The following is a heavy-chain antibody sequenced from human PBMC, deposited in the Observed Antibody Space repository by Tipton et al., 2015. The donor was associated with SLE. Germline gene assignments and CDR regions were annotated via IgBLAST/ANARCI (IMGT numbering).Heavy chain of an antibody. CDR1: GGSFSDYY. D-gene: IGHD3-3*01. CDR2: IYYSGST. Sequence: TLSLTCAVYGGSFSDYYWSWIRQTPGKGLEWIGYIYYSGSTNYNPSLKSRVTISVDTSKNQFSLKLSSVTAADTAVYYCARGTVYPIFGYMDVWGKGTTVTVSS. CDR3: ARGTVYPIFGYMDV. V-gene: IGHV4-59*01. J-gene: IGHJ6*03.